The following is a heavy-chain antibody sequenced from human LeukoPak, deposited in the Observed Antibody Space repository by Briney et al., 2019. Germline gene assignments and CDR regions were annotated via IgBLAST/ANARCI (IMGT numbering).Heavy chain of an antibody. CDR1: GGTFSSYA. CDR2: IIPIVGTA. D-gene: IGHD3-3*01. J-gene: IGHJ5*02. CDR3: ARDPLDFWSGYYIGWFDP. Sequence: SVKVSCKASGGTFSSYAISWVRQAPGQGLEWRGGIIPIVGTANYAQKFQGRVTITTDESTSTAYMELSSLRSEDTAVYYCARDPLDFWSGYYIGWFDPWGQGTLVTVSS. V-gene: IGHV1-69*05.